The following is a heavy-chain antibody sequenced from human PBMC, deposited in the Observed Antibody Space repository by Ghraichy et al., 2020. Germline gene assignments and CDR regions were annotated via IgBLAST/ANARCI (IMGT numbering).Heavy chain of an antibody. V-gene: IGHV3-23*01. CDR2: ISASGGST. CDR1: GFTLSSYA. J-gene: IGHJ4*02. CDR3: AKAHYTGSYVYLDN. D-gene: IGHD1-26*01. Sequence: GESLNISCAASGFTLSSYAMRWVRQAPGKGLEWVSGISASGGSTQYADSVKGRFTISRDNSKNTLYLQMDSLRVEDTAVYYCAKAHYTGSYVYLDNWGQGTLVTVSS.